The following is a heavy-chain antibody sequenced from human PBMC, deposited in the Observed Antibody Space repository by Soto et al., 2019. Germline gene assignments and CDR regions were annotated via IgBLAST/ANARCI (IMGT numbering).Heavy chain of an antibody. CDR1: GFTFSSYG. V-gene: IGHV3-30*18. CDR2: ISYDGSNK. CDR3: AKGLGYCSGGSCLPTAFDI. D-gene: IGHD2-15*01. J-gene: IGHJ3*02. Sequence: GGSLRLSCAASGFTFSSYGMHWVRQAPGKGLEWVAVISYDGSNKYYADSVKGRFPISRDNYKNTLYLQMNSLRAEDTAVYYCAKGLGYCSGGSCLPTAFDIWGQGTMVTVSS.